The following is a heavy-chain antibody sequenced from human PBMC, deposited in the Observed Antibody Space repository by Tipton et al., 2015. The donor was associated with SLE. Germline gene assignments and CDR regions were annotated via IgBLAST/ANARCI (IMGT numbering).Heavy chain of an antibody. D-gene: IGHD2-15*01. CDR2: VYPGDSDT. CDR1: EYSFTRYW. Sequence: QSGPEVKKPGESLKISCKASEYSFTRYWIGWVRQMPGKGLEWMGIVYPGDSDTRYSPSFQGLVTISADRSISTAYLQWSSLKASDTAMYFCARGYCSGDSCAKPYYVDYWGQGTLFTVSS. CDR3: ARGYCSGDSCAKPYYVDY. V-gene: IGHV5-51*03. J-gene: IGHJ4*02.